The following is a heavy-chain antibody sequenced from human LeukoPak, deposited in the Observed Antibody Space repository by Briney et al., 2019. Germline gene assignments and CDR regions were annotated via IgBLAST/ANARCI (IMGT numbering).Heavy chain of an antibody. CDR1: GGTFSSYA. CDR2: IIPILGIA. D-gene: IGHD3-3*01. J-gene: IGHJ4*02. Sequence: GASVKVSCKASGGTFSSYAISWVRQAPGQGLEWMGRIIPILGIANYAQKFQGRVTITADESTTTSYMTAEDMAVYYCATGGAYEFRDDYWGQGTLVTVSS. CDR3: ATGGAYEFRDDY. V-gene: IGHV1-69*04.